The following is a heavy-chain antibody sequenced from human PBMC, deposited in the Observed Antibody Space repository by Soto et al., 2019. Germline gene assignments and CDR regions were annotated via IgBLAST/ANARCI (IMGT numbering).Heavy chain of an antibody. Sequence: SETLSLTFAVSGGSISSGGYSWSWIRQPPGKGLEWIGYIYHIGSTYYNPSLKSRVTISVDRSKNQFSLKLSSVTAADTAVYYCARAGYCSSTICYTFHDAFDIWGQGTMVT. CDR1: GGSISSGGYS. D-gene: IGHD2-2*02. CDR3: ARAGYCSSTICYTFHDAFDI. CDR2: IYHIGST. V-gene: IGHV4-30-2*01. J-gene: IGHJ3*02.